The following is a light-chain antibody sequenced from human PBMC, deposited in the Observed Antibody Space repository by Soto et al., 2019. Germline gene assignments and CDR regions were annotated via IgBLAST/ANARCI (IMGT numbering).Light chain of an antibody. Sequence: EIVLTQSPGTLSLSPGERATISCRASQRISNSYLAWYQQKPGQAPRLLIYGASSRATGIPDRFSGSGSGTDFTLTIGRLEPEDFAVYYCLQYGSLPRTFGQGTKVDI. CDR1: QRISNSY. CDR3: LQYGSLPRT. V-gene: IGKV3-20*01. J-gene: IGKJ1*01. CDR2: GAS.